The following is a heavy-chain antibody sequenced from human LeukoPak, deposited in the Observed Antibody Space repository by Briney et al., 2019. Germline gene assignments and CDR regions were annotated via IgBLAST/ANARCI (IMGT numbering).Heavy chain of an antibody. CDR3: AREPEITMIVVAPEDAFDS. V-gene: IGHV3-21*01. D-gene: IGHD3-22*01. CDR2: ISSSSSYI. J-gene: IGHJ3*02. Sequence: GGSQRFSCAASGFTFSSYSMNWVRQAPGKGLEWVSSISSSSSYIYYADSVKGRFTISRDNAKNSLYLQMNSLRAEDTAVYYCAREPEITMIVVAPEDAFDSWGEGGMVTVSS. CDR1: GFTFSSYS.